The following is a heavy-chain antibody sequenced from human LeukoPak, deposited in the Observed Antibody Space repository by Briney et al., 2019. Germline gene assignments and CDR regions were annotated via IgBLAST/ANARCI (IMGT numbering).Heavy chain of an antibody. J-gene: IGHJ4*02. V-gene: IGHV4-34*01. CDR3: ARGFSYDFWSGYSRIFDY. CDR2: INHSGST. Sequence: PSETLSLTCAVYGGSFSGYYWSWIRQPPGKGLEWIGEINHSGSTNYNPSLKSRVTISVDTSKNQFSLQLSSVTDADTAVYYCARGFSYDFWSGYSRIFDYWGQGTLVTVSS. CDR1: GGSFSGYY. D-gene: IGHD3-3*01.